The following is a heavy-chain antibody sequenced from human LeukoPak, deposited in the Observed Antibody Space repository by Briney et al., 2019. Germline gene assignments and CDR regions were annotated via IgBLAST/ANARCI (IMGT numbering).Heavy chain of an antibody. Sequence: PGGSLRLSCAASGFTFSTYAMSWVRQAPGKGLEWVSAIGDTTYYADSVKGRPTISRDNSKNTLYLQMDNLRAEDAAIYYCAKAYAFVGANYFDYWGQGTLVTVSS. CDR1: GFTFSTYA. CDR2: IGDTT. D-gene: IGHD1-26*01. V-gene: IGHV3-23*01. J-gene: IGHJ4*02. CDR3: AKAYAFVGANYFDY.